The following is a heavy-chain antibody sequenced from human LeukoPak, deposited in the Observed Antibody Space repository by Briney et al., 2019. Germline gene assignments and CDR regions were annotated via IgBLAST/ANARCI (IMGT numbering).Heavy chain of an antibody. CDR2: ISYDGSNK. D-gene: IGHD2-15*01. V-gene: IGHV3-30-3*01. CDR1: GFTFSAFD. J-gene: IGHJ4*02. CDR3: ARDSCSGGSCEPL. Sequence: GRSLRLSCAASGFTFSAFDMHWVRQAPGKGLEWVAVISYDGSNKYYADSVKGRFTISRDNAKNSLYLQMNSLRAEDTAVYYCARDSCSGGSCEPLWGQGTLVTVSS.